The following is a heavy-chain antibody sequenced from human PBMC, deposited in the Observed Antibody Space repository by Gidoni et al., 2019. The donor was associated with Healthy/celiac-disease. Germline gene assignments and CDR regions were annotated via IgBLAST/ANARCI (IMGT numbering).Heavy chain of an antibody. CDR2: IIPIFGTA. CDR3: ARGMITFGGVIVEYNWFDP. D-gene: IGHD3-16*02. Sequence: QVQLVQSGAEVKQPGSSVKVSCKASGGTFSSYAISWVRQAPGQGLEWMGGIIPIFGTANYAQKFQGRVTITADESTSTAYMELSSLRSEDTAVYYCARGMITFGGVIVEYNWFDPWDQGTLVTVSS. V-gene: IGHV1-69*01. CDR1: GGTFSSYA. J-gene: IGHJ5*02.